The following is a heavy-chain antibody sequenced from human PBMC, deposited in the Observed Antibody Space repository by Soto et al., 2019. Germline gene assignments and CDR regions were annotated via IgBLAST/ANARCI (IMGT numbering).Heavy chain of an antibody. D-gene: IGHD5-18*01. J-gene: IGHJ4*02. Sequence: VQLVQSGAEVKKPGASVKVSCKASGYIFTDYYIHWVRQAPGQGLEWMGWINPNSGATTFAQKFQGWVTMTRDTSISTAYLELSRLRSADTAVYYCARYRYGYSYFDYWGQGTLVTVSS. CDR2: INPNSGAT. CDR1: GYIFTDYY. V-gene: IGHV1-2*04. CDR3: ARYRYGYSYFDY.